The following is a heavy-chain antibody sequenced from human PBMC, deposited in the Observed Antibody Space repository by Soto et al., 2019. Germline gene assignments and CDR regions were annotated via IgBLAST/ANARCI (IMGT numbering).Heavy chain of an antibody. V-gene: IGHV3-21*01. CDR2: ISSSSSYI. D-gene: IGHD3-10*01. Sequence: EVQLVESGGGLVKPGGSLRLSCAASGFTFSSYSMNWVRQAPGKGLEWVSSISSSSSYIYYADSVKGRFTISRDNAKNKLYLQMNSLRAEDTAVYFCARDTYFYGSGSYGPWGQGTLVTVSS. CDR1: GFTFSSYS. J-gene: IGHJ5*02. CDR3: ARDTYFYGSGSYGP.